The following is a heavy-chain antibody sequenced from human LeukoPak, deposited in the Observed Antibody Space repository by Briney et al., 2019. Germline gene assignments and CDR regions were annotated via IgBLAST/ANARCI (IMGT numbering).Heavy chain of an antibody. D-gene: IGHD3-10*01. J-gene: IGHJ3*02. Sequence: SETLSLTCTVSGGSISGSYWSWIRQPPGKGLEWIGYIYYSGSTNYNPSLKSRVTILVDTSNNRFSLRLNSVTAADTAVYYCARENTMVRGAFDAFDIWGQGTMVTVSS. V-gene: IGHV4-59*01. CDR3: ARENTMVRGAFDAFDI. CDR1: GGSISGSY. CDR2: IYYSGST.